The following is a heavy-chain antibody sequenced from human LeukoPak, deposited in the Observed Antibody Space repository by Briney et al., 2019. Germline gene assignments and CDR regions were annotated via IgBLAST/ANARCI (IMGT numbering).Heavy chain of an antibody. CDR2: ISAYNGNT. V-gene: IGHV1-18*01. Sequence: ASVKVSCKASGYTFTSYGLSWVRQAPGQGLEWMGWISAYNGNTNYAQKLQGRVTMTTDTSTSTAYMELRSLRSDDTAVYYCARDSYYYDSSGYLGYWGQGTLVTVSS. J-gene: IGHJ4*02. CDR1: GYTFTSYG. D-gene: IGHD3-22*01. CDR3: ARDSYYYDSSGYLGY.